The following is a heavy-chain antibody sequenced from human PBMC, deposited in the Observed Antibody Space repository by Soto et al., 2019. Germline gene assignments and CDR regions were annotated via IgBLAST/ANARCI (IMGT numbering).Heavy chain of an antibody. CDR3: ARDQGGGWSNIDY. CDR1: CGSLPSGSFY. CDR2: IYYSGST. Sequence: PSGTLSPPRPFSCGSLPSGSFYWSWVRHPPGKGLEWIGYIYYSGSTNYNPSLKSRVTISVDTSKNQFSLKLSSVTAADTAVYYCARDQGGGWSNIDYWGQGTLVTVSS. D-gene: IGHD6-19*01. J-gene: IGHJ4*02. V-gene: IGHV4-61*01.